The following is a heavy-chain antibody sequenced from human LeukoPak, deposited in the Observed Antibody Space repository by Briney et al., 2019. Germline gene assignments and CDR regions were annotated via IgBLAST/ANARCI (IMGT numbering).Heavy chain of an antibody. CDR1: GGSFSGYY. D-gene: IGHD3-16*02. V-gene: IGHV4-34*01. Sequence: SETLSLTCAVYGGSFSGYYWSWIRQPPGKGLEWIGEINHSGSTNYNPSLKSRVTISVDTSKNQFSLKLSSVTAADTAVYYCARQGHDYVWGSYRYIYWGQGTLVTVSS. CDR2: INHSGST. CDR3: ARQGHDYVWGSYRYIY. J-gene: IGHJ4*02.